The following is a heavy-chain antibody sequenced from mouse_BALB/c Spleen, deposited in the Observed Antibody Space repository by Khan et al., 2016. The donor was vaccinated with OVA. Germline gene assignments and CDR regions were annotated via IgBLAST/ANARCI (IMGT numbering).Heavy chain of an antibody. CDR1: GYTFTSYW. CDR3: VRGGITTGYFDY. V-gene: IGHV1-87*01. D-gene: IGHD1-1*01. CDR2: IYPGDGNT. J-gene: IGHJ2*01. Sequence: QVQLKQSGTELARPGASVKLSCKASGYTFTSYWMQWVKQRPGQGLEWIGAIYPGDGNTRYTQKFKGKATLTADKSSSTAYIQLSSLASEDSAVYFCVRGGITTGYFDYWGQGTTLTVSS.